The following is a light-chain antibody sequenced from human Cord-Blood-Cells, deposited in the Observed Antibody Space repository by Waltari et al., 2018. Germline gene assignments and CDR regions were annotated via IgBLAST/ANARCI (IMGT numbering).Light chain of an antibody. CDR2: DAS. J-gene: IGKJ1*01. CDR3: QQRSNWPPT. V-gene: IGKV3-11*01. CDR1: QSVSSD. Sequence: DIVLTQSTATLSLSPGGRASLSCRASQSVSSDLAWYQQKPGQAPRLLIYDASNRATGIPARFSGSGSGTDFTLTISSLEPEDFAVYYCQQRSNWPPTFGQGTKVEIK.